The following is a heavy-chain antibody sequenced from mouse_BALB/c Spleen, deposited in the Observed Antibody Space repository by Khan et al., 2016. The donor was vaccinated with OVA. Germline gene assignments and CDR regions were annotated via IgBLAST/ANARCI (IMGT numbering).Heavy chain of an antibody. D-gene: IGHD2-14*01. Sequence: QVQLQQSGPEMVKPGASLKVSCKASGYTFTDYVIGWMKQRPRQGLEWIGDIFPGSDTPYYNEKFKDKATLTADKSSNTAYMQLSSLTSEDSAVYFCARGGYSVFAYWGQGTLVTVSA. J-gene: IGHJ3*01. V-gene: IGHV1-77*01. CDR1: GYTFTDYV. CDR2: IFPGSDTP. CDR3: ARGGYSVFAY.